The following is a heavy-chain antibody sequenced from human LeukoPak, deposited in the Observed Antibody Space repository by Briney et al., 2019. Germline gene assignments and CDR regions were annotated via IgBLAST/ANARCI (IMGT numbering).Heavy chain of an antibody. D-gene: IGHD3-10*01. CDR2: IIPIFGTA. CDR1: GGTFSSYA. CDR3: AKASGNPDMVRGVIANYYMDV. Sequence: ASVKVSCKASGGTFSSYAISWVRQAPGQGLEWMGGIIPIFGTANYAQKFQGRVTITADKSTSTAYMELSSLRSEDTAVYYCAKASGNPDMVRGVIANYYMDVWGKGTTVTISS. J-gene: IGHJ6*03. V-gene: IGHV1-69*06.